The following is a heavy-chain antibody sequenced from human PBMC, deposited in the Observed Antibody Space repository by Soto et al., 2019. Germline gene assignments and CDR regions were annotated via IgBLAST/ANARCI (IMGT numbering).Heavy chain of an antibody. Sequence: QVQLVESGGGVVQPGRSLRLSCAASGFTFSSYAMHWVRQAPGKGLEWVAVISYDGSNKYYADSVKGRFTISRDNSKNTLYLQMNSLRAEDTAVYYCXRXXXXXXWXKLFDYWGQGTLVTVSS. CDR3: XRXXXXXXWXKLFDY. CDR1: GFTFSSYA. CDR2: ISYDGSNK. V-gene: IGHV3-30-3*01. J-gene: IGHJ4*02.